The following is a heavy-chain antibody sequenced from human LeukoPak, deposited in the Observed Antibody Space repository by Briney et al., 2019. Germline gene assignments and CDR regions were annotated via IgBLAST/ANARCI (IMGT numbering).Heavy chain of an antibody. Sequence: GGSLRLSCAASGFTFSSYAMHWVRQAPGKGLEWVAVISYDGSNKYYADSVKGRFTISRDNSKNTLYLQMNSLRAEDTAVYYCAKEGSGYSYGFDYWGQGSLVTVSS. CDR2: ISYDGSNK. CDR3: AKEGSGYSYGFDY. D-gene: IGHD5-18*01. CDR1: GFTFSSYA. V-gene: IGHV3-30*04. J-gene: IGHJ4*02.